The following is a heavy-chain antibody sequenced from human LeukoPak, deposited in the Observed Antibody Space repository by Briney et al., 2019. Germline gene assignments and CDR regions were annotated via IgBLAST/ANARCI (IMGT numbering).Heavy chain of an antibody. J-gene: IGHJ4*02. CDR3: ARGPLDSGYTYFDY. Sequence: SETLSLTCTVSGASVSNYYWSWIRQPPGKGLEWIGYFSYSGSTNYNPSLKSRVTISVDTSKNQFSLKLSSVTAADTAVYYCARGPLDSGYTYFDYWGQGTQVSVAS. V-gene: IGHV4-59*02. D-gene: IGHD5-12*01. CDR2: FSYSGST. CDR1: GASVSNYY.